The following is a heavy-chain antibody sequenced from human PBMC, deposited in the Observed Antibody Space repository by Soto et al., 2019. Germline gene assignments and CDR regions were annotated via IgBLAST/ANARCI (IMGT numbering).Heavy chain of an antibody. Sequence: ASVKVSCKASGYTFTSYEMHWVRQAPGQRLEWMGWINAGNGNTKYSQKFQGRVTMTRNTSISTAYMELSSLRSEDTAVYYCASVDSSGYFYYYYGMDVWGQGTTVTVSS. CDR3: ASVDSSGYFYYYYGMDV. V-gene: IGHV1-3*01. CDR2: INAGNGNT. J-gene: IGHJ6*02. CDR1: GYTFTSYE. D-gene: IGHD3-22*01.